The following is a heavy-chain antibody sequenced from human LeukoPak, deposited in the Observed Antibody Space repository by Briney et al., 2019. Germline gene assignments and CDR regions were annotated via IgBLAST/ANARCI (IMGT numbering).Heavy chain of an antibody. CDR1: GGSISSYY. J-gene: IGHJ3*02. Sequence: KPSETLSLTCTVSGGSISSYYWTWIRQPPGKGLEWIGYIYYSGSTNYNPSLKSRVTISVDTSKNQFSLNLSSVTAADTAVYYCAGEAAAGTLDAFDIWGQGTMVTVSS. V-gene: IGHV4-59*08. CDR3: AGEAAAGTLDAFDI. D-gene: IGHD6-13*01. CDR2: IYYSGST.